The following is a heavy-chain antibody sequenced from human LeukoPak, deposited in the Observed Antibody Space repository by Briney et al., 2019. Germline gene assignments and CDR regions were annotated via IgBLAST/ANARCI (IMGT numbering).Heavy chain of an antibody. D-gene: IGHD3-10*01. V-gene: IGHV1-2*06. CDR3: ARDHLEYYYASGTRYFDS. CDR1: GYILTGYY. J-gene: IGHJ4*02. CDR2: INPNSGIT. Sequence: ASVKVSCKASGYILTGYYMHWVRQAPGQGLEWMGRINPNSGITNYAQKFQGRVTMTRDTSISTAYMEVSNLRSDDTAVYYCARDHLEYYYASGTRYFDSWGQGTLVTVSS.